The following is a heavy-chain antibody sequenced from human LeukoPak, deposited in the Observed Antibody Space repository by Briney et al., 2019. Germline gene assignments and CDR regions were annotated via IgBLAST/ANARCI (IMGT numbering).Heavy chain of an antibody. CDR1: RVSVSSYP. CDR3: AREAGWNFNAFDI. Sequence: PSETLSVTCTVSRVSVSSYPWNWIRQPAGKGLEYIGRIHGSGSTNYNPSLMGRVTMSVDSSKNQISLRLTSVTAADTAVYFCAREAGWNFNAFDIWGQGTMVTV. J-gene: IGHJ3*02. CDR2: IHGSGST. V-gene: IGHV4-4*07. D-gene: IGHD6-19*01.